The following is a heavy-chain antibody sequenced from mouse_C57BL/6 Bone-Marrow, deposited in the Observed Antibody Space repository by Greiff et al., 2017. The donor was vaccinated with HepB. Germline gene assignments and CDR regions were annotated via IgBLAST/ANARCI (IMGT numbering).Heavy chain of an antibody. CDR3: ARDGSSYWYFDV. CDR2: INPNNGGT. J-gene: IGHJ1*03. CDR1: GYTFTDYN. Sequence: VQLKESGPELVKPGASVKIPCKASGYTFTDYNMDWVKQSHGKSLEWIGDINPNNGGTIYNQKFKGKATLNVDKSSSTAYMELRSLTSEDTAVYYCARDGSSYWYFDVWGTGTTVTVSS. V-gene: IGHV1-18*01. D-gene: IGHD1-1*01.